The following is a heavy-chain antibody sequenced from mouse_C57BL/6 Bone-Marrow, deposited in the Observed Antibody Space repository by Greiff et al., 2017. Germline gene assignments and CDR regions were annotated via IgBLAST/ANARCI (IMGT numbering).Heavy chain of an antibody. J-gene: IGHJ2*01. CDR2: IRSKSNNYAT. CDR3: VRQRGYPKYFDY. D-gene: IGHD3-1*01. V-gene: IGHV10-1*01. Sequence: EVKLVESGGGLVQPKGSLKLSCAASGFSFNTYAMNWVRQAPGKGLEWVARIRSKSNNYATYYADSVKDRFTISRDDSESMLYLQMNNLKTEDTAMYYCVRQRGYPKYFDYWGQGTTLTVSS. CDR1: GFSFNTYA.